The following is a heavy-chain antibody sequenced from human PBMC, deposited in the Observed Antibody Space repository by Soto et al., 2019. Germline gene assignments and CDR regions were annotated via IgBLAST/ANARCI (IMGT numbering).Heavy chain of an antibody. CDR3: ARDRRSAFDY. Sequence: QVQLVQSGAEEKKPGASVKVSCKASGYTFTSYAMQWVRQAPGQRLEWMGWINAGNGNTKYSQKFQGRVTITRDTSASIVYMELSSLRSEDTAVYYCARDRRSAFDYWGQGTLVTVPS. J-gene: IGHJ4*02. V-gene: IGHV1-3*05. CDR1: GYTFTSYA. CDR2: INAGNGNT.